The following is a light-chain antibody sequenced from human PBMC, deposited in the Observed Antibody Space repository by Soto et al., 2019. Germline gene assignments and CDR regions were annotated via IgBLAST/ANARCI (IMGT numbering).Light chain of an antibody. Sequence: DIQLTQSPSFLSASVGDRVTITCRASQDISSYLAWYQQIPGKAPKLLIYAASTLQSRVPSRFSGSGSGTEFTLTISSLQAEDFATYSCQQLHSFPLTFGGGTKVEIK. CDR2: AAS. J-gene: IGKJ4*01. CDR1: QDISSY. CDR3: QQLHSFPLT. V-gene: IGKV1-9*01.